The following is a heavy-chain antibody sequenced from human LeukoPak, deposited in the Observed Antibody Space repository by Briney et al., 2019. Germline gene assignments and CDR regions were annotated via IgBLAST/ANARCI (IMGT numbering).Heavy chain of an antibody. V-gene: IGHV3-33*01. Sequence: GGSLRLSCAASGFTFSSYGMRWVRQAPGKGLEWVAVIWYDGSNKYYADSVKGRFTISRDNSKNTLYLQMNSLRAEDTAVYYCARGASIAVAGTRGYYFDYWGQGTLVTVSS. CDR1: GFTFSSYG. CDR2: IWYDGSNK. CDR3: ARGASIAVAGTRGYYFDY. J-gene: IGHJ4*02. D-gene: IGHD6-19*01.